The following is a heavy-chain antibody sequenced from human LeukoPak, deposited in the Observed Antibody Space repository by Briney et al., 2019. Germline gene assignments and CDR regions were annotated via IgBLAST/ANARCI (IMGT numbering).Heavy chain of an antibody. CDR1: GFTFGNSA. J-gene: IGHJ4*02. CDR2: ISSSSSYT. V-gene: IGHV3-11*06. D-gene: IGHD6-13*01. Sequence: GGSLRLSCAASGFTFGNSAMTWVRQAPGKGLEWVSYISSSSSYTNYADSVKGRFTISRDNAKNSLYLQMNSLRAEDTAVYYCARARIAAAGPFDYWGQGTLVTVSS. CDR3: ARARIAAAGPFDY.